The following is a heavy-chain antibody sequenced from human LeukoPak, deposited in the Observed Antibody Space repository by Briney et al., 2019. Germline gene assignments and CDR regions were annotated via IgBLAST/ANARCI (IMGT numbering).Heavy chain of an antibody. Sequence: PGRSLRLSCAASGFTFSSYGMHRVRQAPGKGLEWVAVIWYDGSNKYYADSVKGRFTISRDNSKNTLYLQMNSLRAEDTAVYYCAQGYCSGGSCYSFDYWGQETLVTVSS. V-gene: IGHV3-33*06. CDR2: IWYDGSNK. CDR1: GFTFSSYG. CDR3: AQGYCSGGSCYSFDY. D-gene: IGHD2-15*01. J-gene: IGHJ4*02.